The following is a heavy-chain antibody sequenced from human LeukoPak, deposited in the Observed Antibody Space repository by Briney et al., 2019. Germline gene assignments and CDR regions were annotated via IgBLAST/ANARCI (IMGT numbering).Heavy chain of an antibody. CDR1: GFTFDDYA. V-gene: IGHV3-9*03. J-gene: IGHJ4*02. Sequence: PGGSLRLSCAASGFTFDDYAMHWVRQAPGKGLEWVSGISWNSGSIGYADSVKGRFTISRDNAKSSLYLQMNSLRAEDMALYYCAKDSNSVPGYSSGWFDYWGQGTLVTVSS. CDR2: ISWNSGSI. CDR3: AKDSNSVPGYSSGWFDY. D-gene: IGHD6-19*01.